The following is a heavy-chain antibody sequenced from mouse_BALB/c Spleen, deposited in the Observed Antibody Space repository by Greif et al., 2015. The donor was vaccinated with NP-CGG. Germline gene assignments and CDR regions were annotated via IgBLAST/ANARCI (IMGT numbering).Heavy chain of an antibody. D-gene: IGHD4-1*01. CDR1: GYTFTSYT. V-gene: IGHV1-4*01. J-gene: IGHJ2*01. CDR2: INPSSGYT. Sequence: VKLVESGAELARPGASVKMSCKASGYTFTSYTMHWVKQRPGQGLEWIGYINPSSGYTNYNQKFKDKATLTADKSSSTAYMQLSSLTSEYSSVYYCARRREANWYYFDYWGQGTTLTVSS. CDR3: ARRREANWYYFDY.